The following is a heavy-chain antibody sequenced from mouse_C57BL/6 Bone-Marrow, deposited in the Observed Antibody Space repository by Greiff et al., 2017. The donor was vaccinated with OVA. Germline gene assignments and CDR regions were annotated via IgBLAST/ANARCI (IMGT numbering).Heavy chain of an antibody. Sequence: EVHLVESGGGLVKPGGSLKLSCAASGFTFSSYAMSWVRQTPEKRLEWVATISDGGSYTYYPDNVKGRFTISRDNAKNNLYLQMSHLKSEDTAMYYCARDRGLPAWFAYWGQGTLVTVSA. V-gene: IGHV5-4*01. CDR1: GFTFSSYA. D-gene: IGHD2-2*01. J-gene: IGHJ3*01. CDR3: ARDRGLPAWFAY. CDR2: ISDGGSYT.